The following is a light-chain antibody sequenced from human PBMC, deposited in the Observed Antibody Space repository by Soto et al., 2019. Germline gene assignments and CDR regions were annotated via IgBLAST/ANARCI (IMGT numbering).Light chain of an antibody. CDR3: SSYTSSSALV. CDR2: DVS. CDR1: SSDVGGYNY. J-gene: IGLJ1*01. V-gene: IGLV2-14*01. Sequence: QSALTQPASVSGSPGQSITISCTGTSSDVGGYNYVSWYQKYPGKAPKLMIYDVSHRPSGGSNRFSGSKSGNTASLTISGLQAEDEADYYCSSYTSSSALVFGTGTKLTVL.